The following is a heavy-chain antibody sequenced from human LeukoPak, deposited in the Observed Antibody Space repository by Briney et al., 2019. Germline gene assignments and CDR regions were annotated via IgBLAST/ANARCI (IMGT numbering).Heavy chain of an antibody. V-gene: IGHV4-39*07. D-gene: IGHD3-9*01. J-gene: IGHJ6*03. Sequence: SETLSLTCTVSGGSISSSSYYWGWIRQPPGKGLEWIGSIYYSGSTYYNPSLKSRVTMSVDTSKNQFSLKLSSVTAADTAVYYCAREDILTGPGYYYYYMDVWGKGTTVTISS. CDR1: GGSISSSSYY. CDR2: IYYSGST. CDR3: AREDILTGPGYYYYYMDV.